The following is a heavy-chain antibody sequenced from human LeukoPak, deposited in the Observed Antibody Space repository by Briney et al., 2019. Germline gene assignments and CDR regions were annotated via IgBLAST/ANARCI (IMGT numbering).Heavy chain of an antibody. Sequence: SVKVSCKASGGTFSSYAISWVRQAPGQGLEWMGRIIPILGIANYAQKFQGRATITADKSTSTAYMELSSLRSEDTAVYYCARDVDTAMEGGYYFDYWGQGTLVTVSS. V-gene: IGHV1-69*04. D-gene: IGHD5-18*01. J-gene: IGHJ4*02. CDR2: IIPILGIA. CDR1: GGTFSSYA. CDR3: ARDVDTAMEGGYYFDY.